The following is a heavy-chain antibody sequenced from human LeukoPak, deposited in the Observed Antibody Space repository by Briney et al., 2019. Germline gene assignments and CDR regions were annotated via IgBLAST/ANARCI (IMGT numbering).Heavy chain of an antibody. D-gene: IGHD6-6*01. Sequence: GGSLRLFCAVSGFTFSIYAMIWVRQAPGKGLVGVSTISSSGCSTYYADSVGERFTFSRDSPKNTLYLQMNSLRAEDTAVYYCAKGRGVSSSSADYWGQGTLVTVSS. CDR2: ISSSGCST. J-gene: IGHJ4*02. V-gene: IGHV3-23*01. CDR3: AKGRGVSSSSADY. CDR1: GFTFSIYA.